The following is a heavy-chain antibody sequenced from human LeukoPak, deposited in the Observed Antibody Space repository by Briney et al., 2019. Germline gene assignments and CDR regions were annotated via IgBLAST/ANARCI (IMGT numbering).Heavy chain of an antibody. CDR1: GFTFSTYA. CDR3: ARGGWELQEYYFDY. D-gene: IGHD1-26*01. CDR2: IPYDGSNK. J-gene: IGHJ4*02. Sequence: GGSLGLSCAASGFTFSTYAMHWVRQAPGKGLEWVAVIPYDGSNKYYADSVKGRFTISRDNSKNTLYLQMNGLRAEDTAVCYCARGGWELQEYYFDYWGQGTLVTVSS. V-gene: IGHV3-30*14.